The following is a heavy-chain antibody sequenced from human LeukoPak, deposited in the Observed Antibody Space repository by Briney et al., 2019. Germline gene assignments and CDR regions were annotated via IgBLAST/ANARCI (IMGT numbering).Heavy chain of an antibody. D-gene: IGHD2-21*01. CDR2: IIPIFGTA. CDR1: GGTFSSYA. CDR3: AGGDSGEYYYYGMDV. V-gene: IGHV1-69*06. J-gene: IGHJ6*02. Sequence: GSSVKVSCKASGGTFSSYAISWVRQAPGQGLEWMGGIIPIFGTANYAQKFQGRVTITADKSTSTAYMELSSLRSEDTAVYYCAGGDSGEYYYYGMDVWGQGTTVTVSS.